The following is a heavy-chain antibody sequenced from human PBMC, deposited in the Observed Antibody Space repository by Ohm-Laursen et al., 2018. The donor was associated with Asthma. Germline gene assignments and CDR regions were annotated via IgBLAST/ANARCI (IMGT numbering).Heavy chain of an antibody. J-gene: IGHJ4*02. CDR3: ARDSVEGASDY. CDR1: GYTFTSYG. CDR2: IIPIFGTA. D-gene: IGHD1-26*01. Sequence: GASVKVSCKASGYTFTSYGISWVRQAPGQGLEWMGGIIPIFGTANYAQKFQGRVTIAADESTSTAYMELSSLRSEDTAVYYCARDSVEGASDYWGQGTLVTVSS. V-gene: IGHV1-69*13.